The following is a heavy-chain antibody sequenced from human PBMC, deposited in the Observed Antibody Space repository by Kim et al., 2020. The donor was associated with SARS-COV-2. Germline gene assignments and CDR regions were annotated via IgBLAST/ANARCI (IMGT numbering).Heavy chain of an antibody. V-gene: IGHV3-21*01. CDR1: GFTFTSYS. J-gene: IGHJ2*01. CDR2: ISSSSTYI. Sequence: RSLRLSCAASGFTFTSYSMNWVRQAPGKGLEWVSSISSSSTYIYYADSVKGRFSISRDNAKNSLYLQMNSLRAEDTAVYYCARDSRRYSSGRPKDWYFDLWGRGTLVTVSS. CDR3: ARDSRRYSSGRPKDWYFDL. D-gene: IGHD6-19*01.